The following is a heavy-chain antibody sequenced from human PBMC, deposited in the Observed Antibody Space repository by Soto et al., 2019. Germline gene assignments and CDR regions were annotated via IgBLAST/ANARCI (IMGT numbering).Heavy chain of an antibody. Sequence: EVHVLESGGGLVQPGGSLRLSCVASGFIFSEYAMTWIRQAPGKGLEWVAGIIKSGGETYYTDSVKGRFTVSRDNSKNMLCKEMDSLRADDTALYYCAREGGGSPFDSWGQGTLVTVSS. V-gene: IGHV3-23*01. CDR3: AREGGGSPFDS. CDR2: IIKSGGET. J-gene: IGHJ4*02. D-gene: IGHD1-26*01. CDR1: GFIFSEYA.